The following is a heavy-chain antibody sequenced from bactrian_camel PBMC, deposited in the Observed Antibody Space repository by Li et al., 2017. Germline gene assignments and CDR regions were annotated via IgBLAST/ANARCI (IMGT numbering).Heavy chain of an antibody. Sequence: DVQLVESGGVSAEAGGSLTLSCALSGFTFSAYYMGWFRQAPGKEREGVAVIYSRNGRTYYSDSVKGRYTISQDTPKNTLYLQMSGLQPDDTGMYVCAAGLCTIQSVKSGWKNPFGYWGQGTQVTVS. CDR1: GFTFSAYY. D-gene: IGHD5*01. J-gene: IGHJ6*01. V-gene: IGHV3S31*01. CDR2: IYSRNGRT. CDR3: AAGLCTIQSVKSGWKNPFGY.